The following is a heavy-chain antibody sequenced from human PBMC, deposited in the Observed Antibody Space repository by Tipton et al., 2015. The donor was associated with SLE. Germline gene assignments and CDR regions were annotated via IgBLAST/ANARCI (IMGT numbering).Heavy chain of an antibody. CDR2: INYAGTT. CDR1: GGSISNHY. D-gene: IGHD5-18*01. Sequence: GLVKPSETLSLFCTVSGGSISNHYWSWIRPSPGKGLEWIGDINYAGTTSYNPSLRSRVTISVDTSTNQLSLRLDSVTAGDTAVYYCARHDVNSAMAVDYWSQGILVTVSS. CDR3: ARHDVNSAMAVDY. J-gene: IGHJ4*02. V-gene: IGHV4-59*08.